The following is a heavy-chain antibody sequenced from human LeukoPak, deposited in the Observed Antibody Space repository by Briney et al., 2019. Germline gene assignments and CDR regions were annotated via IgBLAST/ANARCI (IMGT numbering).Heavy chain of an antibody. V-gene: IGHV1-24*01. CDR1: GGTFSSYA. J-gene: IGHJ6*02. D-gene: IGHD2-8*02. CDR2: FDPEDGET. CDR3: ATDLQLGVLDYGMDV. Sequence: ASVKVSCKASGGTFSSYAISWVRQAPGKGLEWMGGFDPEDGETIYAQKFQGRVTMTEDTSTDTAYMELSSLRSEDTAVYYCATDLQLGVLDYGMDVWGQGTTVTVSS.